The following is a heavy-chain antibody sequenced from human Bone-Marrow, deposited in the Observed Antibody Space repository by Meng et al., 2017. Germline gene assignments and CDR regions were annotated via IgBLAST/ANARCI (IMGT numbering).Heavy chain of an antibody. CDR1: GASISSSHW. J-gene: IGHJ5*02. V-gene: IGHV4-4*02. D-gene: IGHD3-3*01. CDR2: IYHDGST. CDR3: ARAAYDIWSGYAP. Sequence: QRPGQGLGKPSGTLSLTSAVSGASISSSHWWGWVRQPPGKGLEWIGEIYHDGSTNYTPSLKSRVTISVDKSKNQFSLKLSSVTAADTAVYYCARAAYDIWSGYAPWGQGSLVTVSS.